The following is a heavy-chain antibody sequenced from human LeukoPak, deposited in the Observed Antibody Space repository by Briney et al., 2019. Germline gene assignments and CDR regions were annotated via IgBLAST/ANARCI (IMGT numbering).Heavy chain of an antibody. V-gene: IGHV3-11*01. J-gene: IGHJ6*02. CDR3: ARADYYGSGSYYAPGKFYYNCMDV. Sequence: GGSLRLSCAASGFTFSDYYMSWIRQAPGKGLEWVSYISSSGSTIYYADSVKGRFTISRDNAKNSLYLQMNSLRAEDTAVYYCARADYYGSGSYYAPGKFYYNCMDVWGQGTTVTVSS. CDR1: GFTFSDYY. CDR2: ISSSGSTI. D-gene: IGHD3-10*01.